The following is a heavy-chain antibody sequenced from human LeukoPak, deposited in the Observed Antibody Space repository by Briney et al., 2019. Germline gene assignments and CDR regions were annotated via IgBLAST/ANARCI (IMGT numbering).Heavy chain of an antibody. V-gene: IGHV4-59*01. D-gene: IGHD5-24*01. CDR1: GGSISSYY. Sequence: PSETLSLTCTVSGGSISSYYWSWIRQPPGKGLEWIGYIYYSGSTNYNPSLKSRVTISVDTSKNQFSLKLSSVTAADTAVYYCARDIWGPRDGYNPSWFDPWGQGTLVTVSS. J-gene: IGHJ5*02. CDR2: IYYSGST. CDR3: ARDIWGPRDGYNPSWFDP.